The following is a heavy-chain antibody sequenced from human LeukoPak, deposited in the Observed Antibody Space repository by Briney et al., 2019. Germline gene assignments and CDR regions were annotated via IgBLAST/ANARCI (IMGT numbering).Heavy chain of an antibody. D-gene: IGHD4-11*01. J-gene: IGHJ6*02. CDR1: GFTFSRYE. V-gene: IGHV3-48*03. CDR2: ISSGGSTT. Sequence: GGSLRLSCAAPGFTFSRYEMNWVRQAPGKGLECLSYISSGGSTTYYADSVKGRFTISRDDAKNSLYLQMNSLRAEDTAVYYCARVSNYDYYYGMDVWGQGTTVTVSS. CDR3: ARVSNYDYYYGMDV.